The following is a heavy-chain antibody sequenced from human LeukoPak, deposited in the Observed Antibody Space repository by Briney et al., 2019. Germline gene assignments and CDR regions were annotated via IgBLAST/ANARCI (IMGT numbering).Heavy chain of an antibody. J-gene: IGHJ5*02. CDR1: GGTFSSYA. CDR3: ARGVVGENWFDP. D-gene: IGHD3-10*01. CDR2: IIPILGIA. V-gene: IGHV1-69*04. Sequence: SVKVSCKASGGTFSSYAISWVRQAPGQGLEWMGRIIPILGIANYAQKFQGRVTITADKSTSTAYMELSSLRSEDTAVYYCARGVVGENWFDPWGQGTLVTVSS.